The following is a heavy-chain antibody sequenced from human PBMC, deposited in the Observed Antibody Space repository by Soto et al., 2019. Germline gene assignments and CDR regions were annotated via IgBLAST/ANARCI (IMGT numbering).Heavy chain of an antibody. CDR3: ARDPRMGNGDNVMARDS. CDR2: ISANNGNP. J-gene: IGHJ4*02. CDR1: GFHFSNYG. V-gene: IGHV1-18*04. Sequence: QVQLVQSGAEVKKPGASVKVSCKASGFHFSNYGFTWARQAPGQGLQWLGWISANNGNPNYGQKFQGRIAITTDTSTSTTYIELMILTPNDTAVYFCARDPRMGNGDNVMARDSCGQGTLVT. D-gene: IGHD4-17*01.